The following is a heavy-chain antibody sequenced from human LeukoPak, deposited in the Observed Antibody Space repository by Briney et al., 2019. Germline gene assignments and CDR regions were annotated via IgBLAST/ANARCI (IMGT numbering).Heavy chain of an antibody. CDR1: GFTFSSYW. V-gene: IGHV3-7*01. CDR3: AREKVDTAMPSFDY. J-gene: IGHJ4*02. CDR2: IKQDGSEK. Sequence: PGGSLRLSCAASGFTFSSYWMSWVRQAPGKGLEWVANIKQDGSEKYYVDSVKGRFTISRDNAKNSLYLQMNSLRAEDTAVYYCAREKVDTAMPSFDYWGQGTLVTVSS. D-gene: IGHD5-18*01.